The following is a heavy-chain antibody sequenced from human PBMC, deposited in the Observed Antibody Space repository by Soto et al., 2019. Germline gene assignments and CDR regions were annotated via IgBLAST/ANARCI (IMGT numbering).Heavy chain of an antibody. D-gene: IGHD3-9*01. J-gene: IGHJ3*02. CDR2: INHSGST. V-gene: IGHV4-34*01. CDR1: GGSFSGYY. Sequence: SETLSLTCAVYGGSFSGYYWIWIRQSPGKGLEWVGEINHSGSTNYSPSLKSRVTISVDTSKNQFSLQLSSVTAADTAVYYCAKVDGGLRYFDWLSAHDAFDIWGQGTMVTVSS. CDR3: AKVDGGLRYFDWLSAHDAFDI.